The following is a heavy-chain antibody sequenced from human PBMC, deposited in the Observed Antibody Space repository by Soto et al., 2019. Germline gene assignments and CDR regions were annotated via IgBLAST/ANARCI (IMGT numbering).Heavy chain of an antibody. CDR3: ARLLEATVTTRSPYSFYYYYMDV. CDR1: GGSISSSSYY. V-gene: IGHV4-39*07. J-gene: IGHJ6*03. CDR2: IYYSGST. D-gene: IGHD4-17*01. Sequence: SETLSLTCTVSGGSISSSSYYWGWIRQPPGKGLEWIGSIYYSGSTYYNPSLKSRVTISVDTSKNQFSLKLSSVTAADTAVYYCARLLEATVTTRSPYSFYYYYMDVWGKGTTVSVSS.